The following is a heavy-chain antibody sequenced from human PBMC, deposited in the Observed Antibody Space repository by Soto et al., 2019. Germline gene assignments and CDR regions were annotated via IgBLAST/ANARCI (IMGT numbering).Heavy chain of an antibody. CDR2: ISGSGGST. V-gene: IGHV3-23*01. D-gene: IGHD6-13*01. Sequence: GGSLRLSCAASGFTFSSYAMSWVRQAPGKGLEWVSAISGSGGSTYYADSVKGRFTISRDNSKNTLHLQMNSLRAEDTAVYYCAKDTETGYSSSWSPYYYYGMDVWGQGTTVTVSS. J-gene: IGHJ6*02. CDR3: AKDTETGYSSSWSPYYYYGMDV. CDR1: GFTFSSYA.